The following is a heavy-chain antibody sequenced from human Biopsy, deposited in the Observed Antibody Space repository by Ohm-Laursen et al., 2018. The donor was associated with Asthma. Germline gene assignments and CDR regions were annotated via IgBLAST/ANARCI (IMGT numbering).Heavy chain of an antibody. J-gene: IGHJ4*02. CDR1: GFTLDEYY. CDR2: MRISDWGRHT. Sequence: LSCAASGFTLDEYYLIYIRQVPGKGLEWVSWMRISDWGRHTDYGDSVKGRFTISRDNGKKSVFLQMNGLRADDSGVYYCAMGTSGTTALYWGQGTLVAVSS. D-gene: IGHD1-1*01. V-gene: IGHV3-11*06. CDR3: AMGTSGTTALY.